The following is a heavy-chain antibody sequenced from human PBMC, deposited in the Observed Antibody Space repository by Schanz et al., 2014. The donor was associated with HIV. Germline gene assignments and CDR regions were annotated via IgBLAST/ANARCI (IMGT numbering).Heavy chain of an antibody. D-gene: IGHD6-13*01. CDR1: GGTFNNYT. Sequence: QVHLVQSGAEVTTPGTSVKVSCKASGGTFNNYTVTWVRQAPGQGLEWMGGITPMLGTANYAQKFQGRVTITADISTSTAYMELNSLRSEDTAVYYCARVLHLVLGNYGMDVWGQGTTVTVSS. CDR3: ARVLHLVLGNYGMDV. CDR2: ITPMLGTA. J-gene: IGHJ6*02. V-gene: IGHV1-69*06.